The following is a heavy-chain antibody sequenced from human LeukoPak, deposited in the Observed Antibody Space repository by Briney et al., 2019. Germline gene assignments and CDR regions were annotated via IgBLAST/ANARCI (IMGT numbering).Heavy chain of an antibody. D-gene: IGHD4-23*01. CDR1: GFNFSATY. V-gene: IGHV3-11*01. Sequence: GGSLRLSCAASGFNFSATYMTWIRQAPGKGLEWVSYISNRGIIINYADSVKGRFTISRDDAKSSLYLHMNNLRTEDTALYYCASGGDYVGIAATFRYWGQGSLVTVSS. CDR2: ISNRGIII. J-gene: IGHJ4*02. CDR3: ASGGDYVGIAATFRY.